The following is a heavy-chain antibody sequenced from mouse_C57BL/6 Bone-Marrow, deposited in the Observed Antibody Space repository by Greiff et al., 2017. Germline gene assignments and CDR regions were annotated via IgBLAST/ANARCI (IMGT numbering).Heavy chain of an antibody. Sequence: EVQRVESGGGLVKPGGSLTLSCAASGFTFSSYAMSWVRQTPEKRLEWVATISDGGSYTSYPDNVKGRFTISRDNAKNNLYLQMSHLKSEDTAMSYCARDRGAYYSNPSGYWGQGTTLSVSS. CDR1: GFTFSSYA. V-gene: IGHV5-4*01. D-gene: IGHD2-5*01. J-gene: IGHJ2*01. CDR2: ISDGGSYT. CDR3: ARDRGAYYSNPSGY.